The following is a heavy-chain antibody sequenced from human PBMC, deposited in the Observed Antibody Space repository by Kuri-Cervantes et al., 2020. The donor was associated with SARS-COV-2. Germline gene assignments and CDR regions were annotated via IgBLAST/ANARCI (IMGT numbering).Heavy chain of an antibody. CDR1: GFTFSSYG. D-gene: IGHD6-13*01. Sequence: GGSLRLSCAASGFTFSSYGMHWVRQAPGKGLVWVSRINSDGSSTSYADSVKGRFTISRDNAKNTLYLQMNSLGAEDTAVYYCARAYSSSYVLYFDYWGQGTLVTVSS. CDR2: INSDGSST. V-gene: IGHV3-74*01. J-gene: IGHJ4*02. CDR3: ARAYSSSYVLYFDY.